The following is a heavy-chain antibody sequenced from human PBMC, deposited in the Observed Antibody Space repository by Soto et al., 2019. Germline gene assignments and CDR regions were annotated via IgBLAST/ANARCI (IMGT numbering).Heavy chain of an antibody. Sequence: GGSLRLSCAASGFTFSSYALNWVSQAPGKGLEWVSDISSSGGSGGSTHYAESVKGRFTISRDNSKNTLYLQMNSLRAEDTAVYYCAKDWRMDVWGQGTTVTLSS. CDR3: AKDWRMDV. V-gene: IGHV3-23*01. CDR2: ISSSGGSGGST. CDR1: GFTFSSYA. J-gene: IGHJ6*02.